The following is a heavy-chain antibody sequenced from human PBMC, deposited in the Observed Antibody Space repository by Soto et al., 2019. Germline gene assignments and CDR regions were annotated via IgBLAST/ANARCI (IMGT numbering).Heavy chain of an antibody. D-gene: IGHD3-3*01. CDR1: GFTFSSYW. CDR2: INSDGSST. V-gene: IGHV3-74*01. J-gene: IGHJ6*04. Sequence: PGGSLRLSCAASGFTFSSYWMHWVRQAPGKGPVWVSRINSDGSSTSYADSVKGRFTISRDNAKNTLYLQMNSLRAEDTAVYYCARGVDYDFRPMDVWGKGTTVTVSS. CDR3: ARGVDYDFRPMDV.